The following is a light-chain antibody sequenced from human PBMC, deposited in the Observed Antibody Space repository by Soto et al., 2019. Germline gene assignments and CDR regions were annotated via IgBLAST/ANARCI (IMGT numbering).Light chain of an antibody. J-gene: IGLJ2*01. Sequence: QSVLTQPPSVSGAPGQRVIISCTGSSSNIGAGYDVHWYQQLPGTAPKLLIYGNSNRPSGVPDRFSGSKSGTSASLAITGLQAEDDADYYCQSYDSSLSGYVVFGGGTKLTVL. CDR1: SSNIGAGYD. CDR3: QSYDSSLSGYVV. CDR2: GNS. V-gene: IGLV1-40*01.